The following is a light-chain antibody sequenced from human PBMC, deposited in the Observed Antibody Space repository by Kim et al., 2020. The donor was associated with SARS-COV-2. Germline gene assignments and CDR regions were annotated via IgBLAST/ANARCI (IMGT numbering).Light chain of an antibody. CDR1: QDISDR. J-gene: IGKJ3*01. CDR3: QQVELYPS. V-gene: IGKV1-9*01. Sequence: DIQLTQSLSFLSASVGDRVTITCRASQDISDRLAWYQQRPGTAPKLLILAASTLHAGVPSRFSGGGTGTEFSLTIDSLQPEDFATYYCQQVELYPSFGPGTKVDIK. CDR2: AAS.